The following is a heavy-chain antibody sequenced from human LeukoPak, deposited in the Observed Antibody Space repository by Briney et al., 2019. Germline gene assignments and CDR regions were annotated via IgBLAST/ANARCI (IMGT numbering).Heavy chain of an antibody. CDR2: ISSSGGST. D-gene: IGHD2-2*01. V-gene: IGHV3-23*01. CDR1: GFTFSSYA. Sequence: GGSLRLSCAASGFTFSSYAMSWVRLAPGKGLEWVSVISSSGGSTYSADSVKGRFTISRDNSKNTLYRQLTNLTAQEQALFYGGKGGGSSCYSNSQPWGQGTLVTVSS. J-gene: IGHJ1*01. CDR3: GKGGGSSCYSNSQP.